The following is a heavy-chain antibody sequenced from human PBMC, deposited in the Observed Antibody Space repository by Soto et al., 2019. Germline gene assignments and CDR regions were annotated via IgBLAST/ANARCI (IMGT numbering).Heavy chain of an antibody. D-gene: IGHD2-15*01. V-gene: IGHV3-23*01. Sequence: EVQLLESGGALAQPGGSLRLSCAASGSTFSAFCMNWVRQAPGKGLEWVSAISRSGDITYYADSVKGRFTISRNNSKKTMYLEMNSLTGDATAVYYCAKGGFWVHYGMDVWGQGTTVIVSS. CDR1: GSTFSAFC. CDR3: AKGGFWVHYGMDV. CDR2: ISRSGDIT. J-gene: IGHJ6*02.